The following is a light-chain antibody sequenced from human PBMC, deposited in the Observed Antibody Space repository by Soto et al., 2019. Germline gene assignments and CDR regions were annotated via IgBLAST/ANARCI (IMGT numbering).Light chain of an antibody. V-gene: IGKV3-20*01. CDR1: QSVTSSY. J-gene: IGKJ1*01. CDR2: GAS. Sequence: EIVLTQSPGTLSLSPGERATLSCRASQSVTSSYLTWYQQKPGQAPRLLIYGASSRAAGIPARFSGSGSGTDFTLTINRLEPEDFAVYYCQQYGTSLSWTFGQGTKVEIK. CDR3: QQYGTSLSWT.